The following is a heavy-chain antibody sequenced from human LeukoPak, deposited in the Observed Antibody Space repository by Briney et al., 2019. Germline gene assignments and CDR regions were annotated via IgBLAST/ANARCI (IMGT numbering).Heavy chain of an antibody. J-gene: IGHJ3*02. CDR3: ARERSRNWNYDAFDI. V-gene: IGHV4-59*01. Sequence: SETLSLTCTVSGGSISSYYWSWIRQPPGKGLEWIGYIYYSGSTNYNPPLKSRVTISVDTSKNQFSLKLSSVTAADTAVYYCARERSRNWNYDAFDIWGQGTMVTVSS. CDR2: IYYSGST. D-gene: IGHD1-7*01. CDR1: GGSISSYY.